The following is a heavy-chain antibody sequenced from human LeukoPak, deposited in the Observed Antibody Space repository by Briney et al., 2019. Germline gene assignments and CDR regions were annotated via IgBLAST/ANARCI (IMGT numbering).Heavy chain of an antibody. V-gene: IGHV3-74*01. CDR3: VRGYSFGPYGMDV. D-gene: IGHD2-15*01. CDR2: INGDGRIT. J-gene: IGHJ6*02. CDR1: GFTLSSYW. Sequence: GGSLRLSCAASGFTLSSYWMHWVRQAPGKGLVWVSRINGDGRITTYADSVKGRFTISRDNSKNTLYLQMSSLRAEDTAVYFCVRGYSFGPYGMDVWGQGTTVTVSS.